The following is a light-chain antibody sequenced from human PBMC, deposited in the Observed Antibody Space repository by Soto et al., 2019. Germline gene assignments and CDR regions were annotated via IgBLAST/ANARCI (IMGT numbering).Light chain of an antibody. J-gene: IGKJ2*01. Sequence: DIQMTQSPSSLSASVGDRVTITCQASQDISNYLNWYQQNPEKSPKRLIYDASNLETGVPSRFSGSGSGKDFTFTISSLQPEDIATYYCQQYANLPRPFGQGTKLEIK. CDR3: QQYANLPRP. CDR1: QDISNY. CDR2: DAS. V-gene: IGKV1-33*01.